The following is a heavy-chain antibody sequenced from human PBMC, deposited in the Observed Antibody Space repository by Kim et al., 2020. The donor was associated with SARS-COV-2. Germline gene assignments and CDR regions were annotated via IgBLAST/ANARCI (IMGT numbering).Heavy chain of an antibody. Sequence: TGSSTIYYTDSVKGRFTISRDNAKNSLYLQMNSLRDEDTAVYYCATDRTYWGQGTLVTVSS. CDR3: ATDRTY. CDR2: TGSSTI. V-gene: IGHV3-48*02. J-gene: IGHJ4*02.